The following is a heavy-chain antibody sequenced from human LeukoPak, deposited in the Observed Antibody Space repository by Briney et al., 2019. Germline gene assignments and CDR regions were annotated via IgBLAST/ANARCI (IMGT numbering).Heavy chain of an antibody. CDR1: GYTFTVYY. CDR2: INPNSGGT. Sequence: ASVTVSFKASGYTFTVYYMHWVRQAPGQGLEWMGWINPNSGGTNYAQKFQGRVTMTRDTSMSTAYMELSRLRSDDTAVYYCATDQTPSTIAVPGTVFDYWGQGTLVPVSS. J-gene: IGHJ4*02. D-gene: IGHD6-19*01. V-gene: IGHV1-2*02. CDR3: ATDQTPSTIAVPGTVFDY.